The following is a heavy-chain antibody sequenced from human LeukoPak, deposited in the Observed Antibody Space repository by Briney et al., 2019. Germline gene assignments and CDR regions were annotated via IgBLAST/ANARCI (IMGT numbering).Heavy chain of an antibody. CDR3: ASSVLGFMGRGGNWFDP. CDR2: IYSGGST. D-gene: IGHD1-26*01. Sequence: GGSLRLSCAASGFTVSSNYMSWVRQAPGKGLEWVSVIYSGGSTYYADSVKGRFTISRDNSKNTLYLQMNSLRAEDTAVYYCASSVLGFMGRGGNWFDPWGQGTLVTVSS. J-gene: IGHJ5*02. V-gene: IGHV3-53*01. CDR1: GFTVSSNY.